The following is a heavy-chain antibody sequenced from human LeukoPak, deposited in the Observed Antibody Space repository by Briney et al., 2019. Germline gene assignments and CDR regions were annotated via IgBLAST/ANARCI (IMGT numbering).Heavy chain of an antibody. Sequence: GGSLRLSCAASGFTFSSYAMSWVRQAPGKGLEWVSAISGSGGSTYYADSVKGRFTISRDNSKNTLYLQMNSLRAEDTAVYYCAKLYCSSTSCHSPGYFQHWGQGTLVTVSS. CDR2: ISGSGGST. CDR1: GFTFSSYA. D-gene: IGHD2-2*01. V-gene: IGHV3-23*01. J-gene: IGHJ1*01. CDR3: AKLYCSSTSCHSPGYFQH.